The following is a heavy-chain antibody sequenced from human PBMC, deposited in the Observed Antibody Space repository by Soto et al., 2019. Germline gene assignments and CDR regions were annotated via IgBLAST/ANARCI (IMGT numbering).Heavy chain of an antibody. CDR1: GFTFDDYT. CDR2: ISWDGGST. V-gene: IGHV3-43*01. J-gene: IGHJ4*02. Sequence: GGSPRLSCAASGFTFDDYTMHWVRQAPGKGLEWVSLISWDGGSTYYADSVKGRFTISRDNSKNSLYLQMNGLRTEDTALYYCAKDFRGYSYGPNDYWGQGTLVTVSS. D-gene: IGHD5-18*01. CDR3: AKDFRGYSYGPNDY.